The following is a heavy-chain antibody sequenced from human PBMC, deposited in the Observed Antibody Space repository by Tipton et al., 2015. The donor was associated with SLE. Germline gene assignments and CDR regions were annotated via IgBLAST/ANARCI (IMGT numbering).Heavy chain of an antibody. D-gene: IGHD3-10*01. J-gene: IGHJ4*02. CDR3: AREIGELDGSGSYYSSYYFDY. CDR2: IYYSGST. CDR1: GYSISSGYY. V-gene: IGHV4-38-2*02. Sequence: TLSLTCAVSGYSISSGYYWGWIRQPPGKGLEWIGSIYYSGSTYYNPSLKSRVTISVDTSKNQFSLKLRPVTAADTAVYYCAREIGELDGSGSYYSSYYFDYWGQGTLVTVSS.